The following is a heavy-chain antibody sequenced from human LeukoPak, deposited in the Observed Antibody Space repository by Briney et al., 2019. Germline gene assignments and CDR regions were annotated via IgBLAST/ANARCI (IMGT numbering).Heavy chain of an antibody. J-gene: IGHJ4*02. CDR1: GGSFSGYY. D-gene: IGHD5-18*01. V-gene: IGHV4-34*01. CDR3: ARGQYSYALDY. CDR2: INHSGST. Sequence: SETLSLTCAVYGGSFSGYYWSWIRQPLGKGLEWIGEINHSGSTNYNPSLKSRVTISVDTSKNQFSLKLSSVTAADTAVYYCARGQYSYALDYWGQGTLVTVSP.